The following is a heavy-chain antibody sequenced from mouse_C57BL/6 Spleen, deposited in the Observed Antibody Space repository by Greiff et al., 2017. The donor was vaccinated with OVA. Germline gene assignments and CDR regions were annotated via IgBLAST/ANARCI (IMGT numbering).Heavy chain of an antibody. CDR3: ARWDGNYGYFDV. CDR2: INPNNGGT. CDR1: GYTFTDYN. V-gene: IGHV1-18*01. J-gene: IGHJ1*03. Sequence: VQLKQSGPELVKPGASVMIPCKASGYTFTDYNMDWVKQSHGKSLEWIGDINPNNGGTIYNQKFKGKATLTVDKSSSTAYMELRSLTSEDTAVYYCARWDGNYGYFDVWGTGTTVTVSS. D-gene: IGHD2-1*01.